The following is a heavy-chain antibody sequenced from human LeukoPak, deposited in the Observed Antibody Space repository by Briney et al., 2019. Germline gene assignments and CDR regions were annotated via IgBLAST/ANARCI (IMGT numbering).Heavy chain of an antibody. D-gene: IGHD4-23*01. CDR3: ARGGKATVVTM. V-gene: IGHV4-4*07. CDR2: IYSSGST. Sequence: PSETLSLICTVSSGSINSYYWSWIRQPAGKGLEWIGRIYSSGSTNYNPSLKSRVSMSVDTSKNQFSLKLTSVTAADTAVYYCARGGKATVVTMWGQGILVTVSS. J-gene: IGHJ4*02. CDR1: SGSINSYY.